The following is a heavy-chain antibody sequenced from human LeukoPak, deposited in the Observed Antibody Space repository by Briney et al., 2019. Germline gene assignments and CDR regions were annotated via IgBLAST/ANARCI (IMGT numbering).Heavy chain of an antibody. CDR3: ARVYLSQQLVPGLDY. D-gene: IGHD6-13*01. CDR1: GFTFSSYG. Sequence: GGSLRLSCAASGFTFSSYGTHWVRQAPGKGLEWVAVISYDGSNKYYADSVKGRFTISRDNSKNTLYLQMNSLRAEDTALYYCARVYLSQQLVPGLDYWGQGTLVTVSS. CDR2: ISYDGSNK. V-gene: IGHV3-33*05. J-gene: IGHJ4*02.